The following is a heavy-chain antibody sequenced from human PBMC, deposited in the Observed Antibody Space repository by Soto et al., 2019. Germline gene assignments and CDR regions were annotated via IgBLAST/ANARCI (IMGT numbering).Heavy chain of an antibody. V-gene: IGHV3-11*06. CDR3: ARVQWELDY. D-gene: IGHD1-26*01. CDR2: ISTTGSFT. CDR1: GFTFSDYY. Sequence: GGSLRLSCAASGFTFSDYYMSWIRQAPGKGLEWVSYISTTGSFTNYADSLKGRFTISRDNAKNSLYLLMNSLRADDTAVYYCARVQWELDYWGQGTLVTVSS. J-gene: IGHJ4*02.